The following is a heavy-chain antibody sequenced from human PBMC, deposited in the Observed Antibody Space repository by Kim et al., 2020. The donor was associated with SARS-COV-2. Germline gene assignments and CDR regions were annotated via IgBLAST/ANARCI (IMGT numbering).Heavy chain of an antibody. CDR2: IIPMFGTA. V-gene: IGHV1-69*13. J-gene: IGHJ1*01. CDR1: GGTFSSYV. Sequence: SVKVSCKASGGTFSSYVISWVRQAPGQGLEWMGGIIPMFGTANYAQKFQDRVTITADESTRTAYMELSSLRSEDTAFYYCAKVDGYYYDSSGYLFQRWGPGTLVSVSS. CDR3: AKVDGYYYDSSGYLFQR. D-gene: IGHD3-22*01.